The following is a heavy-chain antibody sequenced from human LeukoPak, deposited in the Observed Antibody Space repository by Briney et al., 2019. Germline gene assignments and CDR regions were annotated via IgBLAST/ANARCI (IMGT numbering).Heavy chain of an antibody. D-gene: IGHD1-26*01. CDR3: VRDPPTVAPFDP. Sequence: SETLSLTCTVYGGSLSGYYWSWIRQSPEKGLEWMGEINHSGITNYNPSLKSRVTMSTDTSKNQFSLRVTSVTAADTAVYYCVRDPPTVAPFDPWGQGTLVTVSS. CDR1: GGSLSGYY. V-gene: IGHV4-34*01. J-gene: IGHJ5*02. CDR2: INHSGIT.